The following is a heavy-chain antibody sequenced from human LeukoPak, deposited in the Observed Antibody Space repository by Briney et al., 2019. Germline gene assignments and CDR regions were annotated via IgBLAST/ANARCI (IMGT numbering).Heavy chain of an antibody. CDR2: ISAYNGNT. D-gene: IGHD3-10*01. V-gene: IGHV1-18*01. J-gene: IGHJ4*02. CDR3: ARVRSLGDYGSGSYFGSDSY. Sequence: ASVKVSCKASGYTFTSYGISWVRQAPGQGLEWMGWISAYNGNTNYAQKLQGRVTMTTDTSTSTAYMELRSLRSDDTAVYYCARVRSLGDYGSGSYFGSDSYWGQGTLVTVSS. CDR1: GYTFTSYG.